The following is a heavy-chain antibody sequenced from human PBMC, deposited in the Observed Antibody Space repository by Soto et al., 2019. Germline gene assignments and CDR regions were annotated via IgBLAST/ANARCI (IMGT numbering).Heavy chain of an antibody. CDR3: ASSTMVRGVIIAGGMDV. V-gene: IGHV5-10-1*01. Sequence: GESLKISCKGSGYSFTSYWISWVRQMPGKGLEWMGRIDPSDSYTNYSPSFQGHVTISADKSISTAYLQWSSLKASDTAMYYCASSTMVRGVIIAGGMDVWGQGTTVTVSS. CDR1: GYSFTSYW. J-gene: IGHJ6*02. D-gene: IGHD3-10*01. CDR2: IDPSDSYT.